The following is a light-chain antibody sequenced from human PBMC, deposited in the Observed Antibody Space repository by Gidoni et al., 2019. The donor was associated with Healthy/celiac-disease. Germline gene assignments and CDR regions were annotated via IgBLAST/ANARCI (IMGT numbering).Light chain of an antibody. V-gene: IGKV1-39*01. CDR3: QQSYSTPFT. J-gene: IGKJ3*01. CDR2: AAS. Sequence: DIQMTQSPSSLSASVGDRVTSTCRATQSISSYLNWYQQKPGKAPKLLIYAASSLQSGVPSRYSGSGSGTDFTLTISSLQPEDFATDYCQQSYSTPFTFGPGTKVAIK. CDR1: QSISSY.